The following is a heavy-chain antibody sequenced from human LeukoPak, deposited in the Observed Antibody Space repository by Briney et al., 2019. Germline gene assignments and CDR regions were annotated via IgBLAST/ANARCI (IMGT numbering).Heavy chain of an antibody. CDR3: ARNVNSLRWSLSFDY. D-gene: IGHD4-23*01. Sequence: PGGSLRLSCAASGFPLSSYSMNWVRQATGKGLEWVSYDYGSSSTTYYADSVKGRFTISRDNAKNSLYLQMNSLRDEDTAVYYCARNVNSLRWSLSFDYWGQGTLVTVSS. V-gene: IGHV3-48*02. CDR1: GFPLSSYS. CDR2: DYGSSSTT. J-gene: IGHJ4*02.